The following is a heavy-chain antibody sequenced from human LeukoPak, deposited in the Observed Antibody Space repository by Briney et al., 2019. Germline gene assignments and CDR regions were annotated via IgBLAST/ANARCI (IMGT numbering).Heavy chain of an antibody. CDR3: AKDPSNSIGRMTWFDP. CDR1: GYTFRIHG. Sequence: ASVKVSCKASGYTFRIHGISWVRQAPGQGLEWMGWISCYDGETKYAQKFQGRVTMTTDTSTSTAYMELRSLRSDDTAVYYCAKDPSNSIGRMTWFDPWGQGTLVTVSS. J-gene: IGHJ5*02. V-gene: IGHV1-18*01. CDR2: ISCYDGET. D-gene: IGHD2/OR15-2a*01.